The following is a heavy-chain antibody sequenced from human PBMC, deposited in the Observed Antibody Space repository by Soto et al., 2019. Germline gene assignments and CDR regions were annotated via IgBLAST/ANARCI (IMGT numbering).Heavy chain of an antibody. J-gene: IGHJ4*02. CDR1: GYTFTGYY. CDR3: ARDSGYSLGVSFDY. Sequence: ASVKVSCKASGYTFTGYYMHWVRQAPGQGLEWMGWINPNSGGTNYAQKFRGWVTMTRDTSISTAYMELSRLRSDDTAVYYCARDSGYSLGVSFDYWGQGTLVTVSS. V-gene: IGHV1-2*04. D-gene: IGHD5-18*01. CDR2: INPNSGGT.